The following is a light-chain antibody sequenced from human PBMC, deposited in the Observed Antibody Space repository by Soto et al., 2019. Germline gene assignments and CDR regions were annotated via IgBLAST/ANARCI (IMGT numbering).Light chain of an antibody. Sequence: QSVLTQPPSVSGAPGQRVTISCTESSSNIGAGYDVHWYQQLPGTAPRLLIYGNSKRPSGVPDRFSGSKSGTSASLAITGLQAEDEADYYCQSYDSNTVVFGGGTKVTVL. V-gene: IGLV1-40*01. J-gene: IGLJ2*01. CDR3: QSYDSNTVV. CDR2: GNS. CDR1: SSNIGAGYD.